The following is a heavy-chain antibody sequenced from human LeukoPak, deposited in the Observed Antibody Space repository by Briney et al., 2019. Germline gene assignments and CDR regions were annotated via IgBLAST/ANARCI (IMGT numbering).Heavy chain of an antibody. Sequence: SEALSLTCSVSGGSISTYYWTWIRQPPGKGLEWIGFSHYSGSTNYNPSLKSRVTISVDPSTNQFSLKLNSVTAADTAIYYCARAPRGESDAASGFYGVDVWGQGTTVTVSS. CDR2: SHYSGST. CDR3: ARAPRGESDAASGFYGVDV. CDR1: GGSISTYY. J-gene: IGHJ6*02. V-gene: IGHV4-59*01. D-gene: IGHD3-22*01.